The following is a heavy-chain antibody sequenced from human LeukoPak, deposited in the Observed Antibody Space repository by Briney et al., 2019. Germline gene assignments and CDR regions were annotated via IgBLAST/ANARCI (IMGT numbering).Heavy chain of an antibody. CDR3: ARGRNSSGYYVLDY. V-gene: IGHV4-34*01. J-gene: IGHJ4*02. Sequence: SETLSLTCAVYGGSFSGYYWSWIRQPPGKGLEWIGEINHSGSTNYNPSLKSRVTISADTSKNQFSLKLSSVTAADTAVYYCARGRNSSGYYVLDYWGQGTLVTVSS. D-gene: IGHD3-22*01. CDR2: INHSGST. CDR1: GGSFSGYY.